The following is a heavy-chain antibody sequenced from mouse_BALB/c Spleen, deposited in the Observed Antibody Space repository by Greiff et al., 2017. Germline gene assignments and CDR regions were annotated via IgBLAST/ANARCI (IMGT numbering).Heavy chain of an antibody. J-gene: IGHJ4*01. CDR1: GYTFSSYW. Sequence: VKLQQSGAELMKPGASVKISCKATGYTFSSYWIEWVKQRPGHGLEWIGEILPGSGSTNYNEKFKGKATFTADTSSNTAYMQLSSLTSEDSAVYYCARGGGNSLYAMDYWGQGTSVTVSS. CDR3: ARGGGNSLYAMDY. V-gene: IGHV1-9*01. D-gene: IGHD2-1*01. CDR2: ILPGSGST.